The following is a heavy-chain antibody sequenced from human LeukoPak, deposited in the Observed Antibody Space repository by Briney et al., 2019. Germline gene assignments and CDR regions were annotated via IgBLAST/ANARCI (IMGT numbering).Heavy chain of an antibody. V-gene: IGHV4-4*07. Sequence: SGTPSLTCTVSGGALSSFYWSWVRQPAREGLGWIGRIYLSGSTNYNPSLKSRVTMSVDTSKNQFSLKLSSVTAADTAVYYCARTRYYYNSRSYGAPYYFDYWGQGTLVTVSS. CDR1: GGALSSFY. CDR2: IYLSGST. J-gene: IGHJ4*02. CDR3: ARTRYYYNSRSYGAPYYFDY. D-gene: IGHD3-10*01.